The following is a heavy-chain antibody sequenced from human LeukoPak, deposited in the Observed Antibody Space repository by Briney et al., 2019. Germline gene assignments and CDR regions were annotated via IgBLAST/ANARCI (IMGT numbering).Heavy chain of an antibody. CDR2: ISNSSTYM. J-gene: IGHJ4*02. Sequence: GGSLRLSCAASGFTFSNFGMNWVRRAPGKGLEWVSIISNSSTYMYYADSVKGRFTVSRDNAKNSLYLQMNSLRAEDTAVYYCAREYYDTSGYFHGGFWGQGTLVTVSS. CDR1: GFTFSNFG. V-gene: IGHV3-21*01. CDR3: AREYYDTSGYFHGGF. D-gene: IGHD3-22*01.